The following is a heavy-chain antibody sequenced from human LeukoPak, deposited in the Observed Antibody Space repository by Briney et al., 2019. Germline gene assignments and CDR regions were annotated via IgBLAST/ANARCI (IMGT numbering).Heavy chain of an antibody. CDR2: IYYSGST. D-gene: IGHD6-19*01. J-gene: IGHJ3*02. V-gene: IGHV4-59*08. Sequence: SESLSLTCTVSGGSISSYYWSWIRQPPGKGLEWIGYIYYSGSTNYNPSLKSRVTISVDTSKNQFSLKLSSVTAADTAVYYCARETVAGTFDIWGQGTMVTVSS. CDR1: GGSISSYY. CDR3: ARETVAGTFDI.